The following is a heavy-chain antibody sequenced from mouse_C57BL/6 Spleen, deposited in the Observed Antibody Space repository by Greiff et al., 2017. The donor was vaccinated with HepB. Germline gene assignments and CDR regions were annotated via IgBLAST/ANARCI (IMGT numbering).Heavy chain of an antibody. D-gene: IGHD1-1*01. CDR1: GFTFSSYG. V-gene: IGHV5-6*02. CDR3: ASLLRDFDV. J-gene: IGHJ1*03. Sequence: DVMLVESGGDLVKPGGSLKLSCAASGFTFSSYGMSWVRQTPDKRLEWVATISSGGSYTYYPDSVKGRFTISRDNAKNTLYLQMSSLKSEDTAMYYCASLLRDFDVWGTGTTVTVSS. CDR2: ISSGGSYT.